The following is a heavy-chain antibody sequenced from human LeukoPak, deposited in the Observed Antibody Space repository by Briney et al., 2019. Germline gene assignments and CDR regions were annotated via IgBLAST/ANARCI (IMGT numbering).Heavy chain of an antibody. V-gene: IGHV3-23*01. CDR3: ARGGGTTVTTFDY. J-gene: IGHJ4*02. D-gene: IGHD4-17*01. Sequence: PGGSLRLSCAASGFTFSSYAMSWVRQAPGKGLEWVSAISGSGGSTYYADSVKGRFTISRDNSKNTLYLQMNSMRAEDTAVYYCARGGGTTVTTFDYWGQGTLVTVSS. CDR2: ISGSGGST. CDR1: GFTFSSYA.